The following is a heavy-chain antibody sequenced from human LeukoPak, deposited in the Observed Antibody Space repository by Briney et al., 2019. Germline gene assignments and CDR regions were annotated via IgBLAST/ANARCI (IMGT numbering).Heavy chain of an antibody. D-gene: IGHD2-2*01. J-gene: IGHJ4*02. CDR3: AREGYCSSTSCYYFDY. V-gene: IGHV3-48*01. CDR2: ISSSSSTI. Sequence: PGGSLRLSCAASGFTFSSYSMNWVRQAPGKGLEWVSYISSSSSTIYYANSVKGRFTISRDNAKNSLYLQMNSLRAEDTVVYYCAREGYCSSTSCYYFDYWGQGTLVTVSS. CDR1: GFTFSSYS.